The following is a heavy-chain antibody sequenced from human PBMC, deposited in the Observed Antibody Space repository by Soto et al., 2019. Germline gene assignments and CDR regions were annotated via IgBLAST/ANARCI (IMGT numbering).Heavy chain of an antibody. CDR3: VLGGLETGYYRDMDY. CDR2: ISAYNGDT. CDR1: GYTFKNYG. D-gene: IGHD3-9*01. Sequence: ASVKVSCKASGYTFKNYGINWVRQAPGRGLEWVAWISAYNGDTSYAQHFQGRVTVTTETLTNTAYMELRSLRLDDTAVYFCVLGGLETGYYRDMDYWGQGTLVTVSS. V-gene: IGHV1-18*04. J-gene: IGHJ4*02.